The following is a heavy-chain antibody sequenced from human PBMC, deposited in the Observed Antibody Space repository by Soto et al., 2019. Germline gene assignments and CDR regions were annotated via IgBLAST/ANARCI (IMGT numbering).Heavy chain of an antibody. D-gene: IGHD1-1*01. V-gene: IGHV3-21*01. Sequence: KPGGSLRLSCAASGFTFSSYAMSWVRQAPGKGLEWVSSISSSSSYIYYADSVKGRFTISRDNAKDTVYLQMNSLRAEDTAVYYCGRATMTTAVDYWGQGTLVTVSS. CDR1: GFTFSSYA. CDR2: ISSSSSYI. CDR3: GRATMTTAVDY. J-gene: IGHJ4*02.